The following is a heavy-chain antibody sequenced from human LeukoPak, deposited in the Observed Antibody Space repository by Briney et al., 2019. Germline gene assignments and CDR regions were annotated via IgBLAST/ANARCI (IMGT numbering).Heavy chain of an antibody. J-gene: IGHJ4*02. CDR1: GFTFSSYA. Sequence: PGGSLRLSCAASGFTFSSYAMSWVRQAPGKGLEWVSAISGSGGSRYYADSVKGRFTISRDNSKNTLYLQMNSLRAEDTAVYYCAKDRMGSSSTVPFDYWGQGTLVTVSS. CDR3: AKDRMGSSSTVPFDY. V-gene: IGHV3-23*01. CDR2: ISGSGGSR. D-gene: IGHD6-13*01.